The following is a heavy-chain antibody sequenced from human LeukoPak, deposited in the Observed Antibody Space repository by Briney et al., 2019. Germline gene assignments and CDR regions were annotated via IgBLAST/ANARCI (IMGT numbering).Heavy chain of an antibody. Sequence: ASVKVSGKASGYTFTTYGISWVRQAPGQGLEWMGWISASKGNTNYAQKFQDRVSLTTDTSTSTAYMELRSLTSDDTAVYYCASRRLGSGGWFPFDYWGQGTLVTVSS. D-gene: IGHD2-15*01. CDR3: ASRRLGSGGWFPFDY. J-gene: IGHJ4*02. V-gene: IGHV1-18*01. CDR2: ISASKGNT. CDR1: GYTFTTYG.